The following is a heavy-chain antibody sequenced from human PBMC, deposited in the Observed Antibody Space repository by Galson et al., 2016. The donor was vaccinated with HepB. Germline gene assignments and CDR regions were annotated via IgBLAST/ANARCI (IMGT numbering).Heavy chain of an antibody. CDR3: ATETPSNVGQNSSHFGYFQH. D-gene: IGHD1-26*01. V-gene: IGHV5-51*03. Sequence: QSGAEVKKPGESLKIACKASGYSFSTYWIAWVRQMPGKGLEWMGVIYPGDSDTRYSPSFRGPVTISADKSITTAYLEWSSLKAPDTAMYYCATETPSNVGQNSSHFGYFQHWGQGTLVTVSS. J-gene: IGHJ1*01. CDR2: IYPGDSDT. CDR1: GYSFSTYW.